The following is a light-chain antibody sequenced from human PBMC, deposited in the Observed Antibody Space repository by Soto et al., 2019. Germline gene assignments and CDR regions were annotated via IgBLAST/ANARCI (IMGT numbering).Light chain of an antibody. CDR1: SSDVGDFNH. J-gene: IGLJ2*01. CDR2: DVT. CDR3: SSYTTRDTLEVV. V-gene: IGLV2-14*03. Sequence: QSALTQPASVSGSPGQSIAIPCTGTSSDVGDFNHVSWYQQHPGKVPKLVIYDVTTRHSGVSSRFSGSKSGNTASLTISGLQAEDEADYYCSSYTTRDTLEVVFGGGTKLTVL.